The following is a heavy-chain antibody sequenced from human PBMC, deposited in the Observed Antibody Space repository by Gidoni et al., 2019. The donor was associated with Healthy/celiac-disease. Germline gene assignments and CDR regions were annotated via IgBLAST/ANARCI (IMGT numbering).Heavy chain of an antibody. Sequence: QVQLVQSGAEVKKPGASVKVSCKASGYTFTSYGISWVRQAPGQGLEWMGWISAYNGNTNYAQKLQGRVTMTTDTSTSTAYMELRSLRSDDTAVYYCARDGPGVPFHMHFYYYDSSARYYFDYWGQGTLVTVSS. CDR3: ARDGPGVPFHMHFYYYDSSARYYFDY. CDR1: GYTFTSYG. D-gene: IGHD3-22*01. CDR2: ISAYNGNT. J-gene: IGHJ4*02. V-gene: IGHV1-18*04.